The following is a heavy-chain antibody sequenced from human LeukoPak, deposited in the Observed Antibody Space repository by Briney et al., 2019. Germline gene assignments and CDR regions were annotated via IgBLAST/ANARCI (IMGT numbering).Heavy chain of an antibody. CDR3: ARARIAEAGPFDY. CDR1: GFTFSDYY. J-gene: IGHJ4*02. Sequence: GGSLRLSCAASGFTFSDYYMSWIRQAPGKGLEWVSYISSSSSYTNYADSVKGRFTISRDNAKNSLYLQMNSLRAEDTAVYYCARARIAEAGPFDYWGQGTLVTVSS. CDR2: ISSSSSYT. V-gene: IGHV3-11*06. D-gene: IGHD6-13*01.